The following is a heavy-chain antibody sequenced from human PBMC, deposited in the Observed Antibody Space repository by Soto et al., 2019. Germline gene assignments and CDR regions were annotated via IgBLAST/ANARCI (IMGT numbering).Heavy chain of an antibody. CDR2: IYYSGST. J-gene: IGHJ4*02. Sequence: TSETLSLTCTVSGGSISSGGYYWSWIRQHPGKGLEWIGYIYYSGSTYYNPSLKSRVTISVDTSKNQFSLKLSSVTAADTAVYYCARDRGSTVVDYWGQGTLVTVSS. V-gene: IGHV4-31*03. CDR1: GGSISSGGYY. CDR3: ARDRGSTVVDY. D-gene: IGHD4-17*01.